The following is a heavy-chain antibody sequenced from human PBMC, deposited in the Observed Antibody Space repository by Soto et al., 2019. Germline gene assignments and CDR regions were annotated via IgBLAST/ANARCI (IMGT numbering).Heavy chain of an antibody. CDR1: GGSISSGGSY. J-gene: IGHJ4*02. CDR2: IFYSDSF. D-gene: IGHD3-3*01. V-gene: IGHV4-31*03. Sequence: QVQLQESGPGLVKSSQTLSLTCTVSGGSISSGGSYWSWIRQRPGKGLEWIGYIFYSDSFYYTPSLHGRSVILADTYKNQFTLKLRSVTDADTAVYYCARAPETPPIFGVVRPYFFDFWGQGTLVTVSS. CDR3: ARAPETPPIFGVVRPYFFDF.